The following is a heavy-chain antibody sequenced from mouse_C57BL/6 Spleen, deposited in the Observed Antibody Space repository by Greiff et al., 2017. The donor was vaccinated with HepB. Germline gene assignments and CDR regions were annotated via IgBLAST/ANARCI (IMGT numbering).Heavy chain of an antibody. CDR2: INPSNGGT. CDR1: GYTFTSYW. J-gene: IGHJ3*01. CDR3: ARGGNCLAWFAY. V-gene: IGHV1-53*01. Sequence: VQLQQSGTELVKPGASVKLSCKASGYTFTSYWMHWVKQRPGQGLEWIGNINPSNGGTNYNEKFKSKATLTVDKSSSTAYMQLRSLTSEDSAVYYCARGGNCLAWFAYWGQGTLVTVSA. D-gene: IGHD2-1*01.